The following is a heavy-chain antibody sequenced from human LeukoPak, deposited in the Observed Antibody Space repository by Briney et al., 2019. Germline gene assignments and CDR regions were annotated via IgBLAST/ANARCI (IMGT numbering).Heavy chain of an antibody. D-gene: IGHD3-16*02. CDR1: GYSFTSHY. V-gene: IGHV1-46*01. Sequence: ASVKVSCKASGYSFTSHYVRWVRRAPGQGLEWMGLINPSGSSTLYAQKFQGRVTMTRDMSTTTDYMELSSLRSEDTAVYYCARDNSVGDIAWWFDPWGQGTLVTVSS. CDR3: ARDNSVGDIAWWFDP. J-gene: IGHJ5*02. CDR2: INPSGSST.